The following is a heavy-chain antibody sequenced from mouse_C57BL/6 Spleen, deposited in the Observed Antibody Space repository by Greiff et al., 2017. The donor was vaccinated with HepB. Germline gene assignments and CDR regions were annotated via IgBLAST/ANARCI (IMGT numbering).Heavy chain of an antibody. Sequence: DVKLQESGPELVKPGASVKIPCKASGYTFTDYNMDWVKQSHGKSLEWIGDINPNNGGTIYNQKFKGKATLTVDKSSSTAYMELRSLTSEDTAVYYCARWGLRRYYYAMDYWGQGTSVTVSS. CDR2: INPNNGGT. D-gene: IGHD2-4*01. J-gene: IGHJ4*01. V-gene: IGHV1-18*01. CDR3: ARWGLRRYYYAMDY. CDR1: GYTFTDYN.